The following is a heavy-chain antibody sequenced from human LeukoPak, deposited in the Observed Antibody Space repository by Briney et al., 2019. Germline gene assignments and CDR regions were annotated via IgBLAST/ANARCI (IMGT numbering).Heavy chain of an antibody. V-gene: IGHV3-23*01. CDR1: GFTFSSYA. Sequence: GGSLRLSCAASGFTFSSYAMSWVRQAPGKGLEWVSAISGSGGSTYYADSVKGRFTISRDNSKNTLYLQMNSLRAEDTAVYYCAKDMRTMVQPTYYFDYWGQGTLVTVSS. CDR3: AKDMRTMVQPTYYFDY. CDR2: ISGSGGST. D-gene: IGHD3-10*01. J-gene: IGHJ4*02.